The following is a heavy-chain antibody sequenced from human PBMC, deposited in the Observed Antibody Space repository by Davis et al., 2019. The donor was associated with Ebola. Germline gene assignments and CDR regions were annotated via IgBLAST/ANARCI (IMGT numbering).Heavy chain of an antibody. CDR2: MNPNSGNT. CDR3: ARLLTGYYNAFDI. J-gene: IGHJ3*02. V-gene: IGHV1-8*01. D-gene: IGHD3-9*01. Sequence: ASVKVSCKASGYTFTSYDTNWVRQATGQGLEWMGWMNPNSGNTGYAQKFQGRVTMTRNTSISTAYMELSSLRSEDTAVYYCARLLTGYYNAFDIWGQGTMVTVSS. CDR1: GYTFTSYD.